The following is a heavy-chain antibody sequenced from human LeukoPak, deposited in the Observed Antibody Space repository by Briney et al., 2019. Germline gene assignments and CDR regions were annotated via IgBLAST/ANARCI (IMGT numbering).Heavy chain of an antibody. D-gene: IGHD6-19*01. CDR3: ARARKGSVAARNWYFDL. J-gene: IGHJ2*01. CDR2: INHSGST. V-gene: IGHV4-34*01. Sequence: PSETLSLTCAVYGGSFSGYYWSWIRQPPGKGLEWIGEINHSGSTNYNPSLKSRVTISVDTSKNQFSLKLSSVTAAGTAVYYCARARKGSVAARNWYFDLWGRGTLVTVSS. CDR1: GGSFSGYY.